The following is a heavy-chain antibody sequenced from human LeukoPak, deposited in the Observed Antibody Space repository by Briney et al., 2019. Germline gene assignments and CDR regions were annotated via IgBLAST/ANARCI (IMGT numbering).Heavy chain of an antibody. J-gene: IGHJ4*02. CDR3: ASGEQQLVVGGIDY. CDR2: ISYDGSKK. V-gene: IGHV3-30*03. Sequence: GRSLRLSCAASGFTFSNYGMHWVRQAPGKGPEWVAVISYDGSKKYYADSVKGRFTISRDNSKSTLYLQMDTLRAEDTAVYYCASGEQQLVVGGIDYWGQGTLVTVSS. CDR1: GFTFSNYG. D-gene: IGHD6-13*01.